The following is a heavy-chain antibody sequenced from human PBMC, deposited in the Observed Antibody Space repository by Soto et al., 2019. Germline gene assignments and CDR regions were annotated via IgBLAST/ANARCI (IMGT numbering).Heavy chain of an antibody. D-gene: IGHD2-15*01. J-gene: IGHJ4*02. V-gene: IGHV3-73*02. CDR2: IRSKANSYAT. CDR3: TRLVLGSVVY. Sequence: EVQLVESGGGLVQPGGSLKLSCAASGFTFSGSTMHWVRQASGKWLEWVGRIRSKANSYATAYAASVKGRFTISRDDSKNTAYLQMNSLKTEDTAVYYCTRLVLGSVVYWGQGTLVNVSS. CDR1: GFTFSGST.